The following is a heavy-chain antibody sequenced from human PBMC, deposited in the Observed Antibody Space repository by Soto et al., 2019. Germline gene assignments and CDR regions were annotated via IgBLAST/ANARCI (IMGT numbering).Heavy chain of an antibody. CDR3: ARADRDGYNYGDY. D-gene: IGHD5-12*01. V-gene: IGHV3-30-3*01. CDR1: GFTFSSYA. J-gene: IGHJ4*02. CDR2: ISYDGSNK. Sequence: QVQLVESGGGVVQPGRSLRLSCAASGFTFSSYAMHWVRQAPGKGLDWVAVISYDGSNKYYADSVKGRFTISRDNSKNTLYLQMNSLIADDTAIYYCARADRDGYNYGDYWGQGSLVTVSS.